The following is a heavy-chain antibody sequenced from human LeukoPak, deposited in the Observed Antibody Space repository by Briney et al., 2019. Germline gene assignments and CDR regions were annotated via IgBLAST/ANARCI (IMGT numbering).Heavy chain of an antibody. CDR3: ARGGGYASPIGY. V-gene: IGHV4-59*01. CDR2: IYYSGST. Sequence: PSETLSLTCTVPGGSISSYYWSWIRQPPGKGLEWIGYIYYSGSTNYNPSLKSRVTISVDTSKNQFSLKLSSVTAADTAVYYCARGGGYASPIGYWGQGALVTVSS. J-gene: IGHJ4*02. D-gene: IGHD5-12*01. CDR1: GGSISSYY.